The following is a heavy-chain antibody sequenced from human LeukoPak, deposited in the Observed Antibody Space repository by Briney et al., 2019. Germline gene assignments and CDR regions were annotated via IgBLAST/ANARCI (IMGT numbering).Heavy chain of an antibody. CDR1: GFTFEDHA. Sequence: PGGSLRLSCAASGFTFEDHAMHWVRQAPGKGLEWVSGISWNSGSIGYADSVKGRFTISRDNAKNSLYLQMNSLRAEDTALYYCAKDKSGYYSYFDYWGQGTLVTVSS. V-gene: IGHV3-9*01. CDR3: AKDKSGYYSYFDY. D-gene: IGHD3-22*01. J-gene: IGHJ4*02. CDR2: ISWNSGSI.